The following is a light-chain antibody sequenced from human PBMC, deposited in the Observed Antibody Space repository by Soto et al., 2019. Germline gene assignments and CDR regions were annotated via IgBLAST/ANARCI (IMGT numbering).Light chain of an antibody. J-gene: IGKJ1*01. CDR1: QSVSSN. V-gene: IGKV3-15*01. CDR2: EAS. CDR3: QQYNNWSRA. Sequence: EILMTQSPATLSVSPGERATLSCRASQSVSSNLAWYQQKPGQAPRLLIYEASTRATGIPARFSGSGSGTEFTLTISMLQSEDFAVYYCQQYNNWSRAFGQGTKVEIK.